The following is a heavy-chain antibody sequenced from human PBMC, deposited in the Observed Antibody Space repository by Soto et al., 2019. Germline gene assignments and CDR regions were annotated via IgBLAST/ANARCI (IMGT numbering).Heavy chain of an antibody. J-gene: IGHJ6*02. CDR2: IYTSGST. D-gene: IGHD1-26*01. V-gene: IGHV4-4*07. CDR3: AREGASGFGMDV. CDR1: GGSIRSYY. Sequence: QVQLHESGPGLVKPSETLSLTCNVSGGSIRSYYWSWVRQPAGKPLEWIGRIYTSGSTNYNPSLKSRVSMSVDTSKNQFSLEVTSVTAADTAVYYCAREGASGFGMDVWGLGTTVTVSS.